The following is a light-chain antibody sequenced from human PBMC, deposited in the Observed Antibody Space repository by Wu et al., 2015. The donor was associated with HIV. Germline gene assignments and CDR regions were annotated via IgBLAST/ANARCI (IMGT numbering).Light chain of an antibody. CDR1: QSVTTNY. CDR3: QQYGTSPPVS. V-gene: IGKV3-20*01. CDR2: RVS. Sequence: EIVLTQSPGTLSVSPGERATLSCRASQSVTTNYLAWYQQKPGQTPSLLIYRVSNRATGIPDRFSGSGSGTDFTLTISRLEPEDFAVYYCQQYGTSPPVSFGQGTKLEIK. J-gene: IGKJ2*03.